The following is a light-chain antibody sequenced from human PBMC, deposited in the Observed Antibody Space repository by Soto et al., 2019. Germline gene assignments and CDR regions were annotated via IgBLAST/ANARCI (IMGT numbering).Light chain of an antibody. CDR2: AAS. CDR3: QQYYGVPS. CDR1: QGINTY. V-gene: IGKV1D-8*01. J-gene: IGKJ4*01. Sequence: VIWMTXXXLLVLESTGDRITINCRVSQGINTYLTWYQQKPGKAPELLIYAASTLQSGVPSRFSGSGSGTDFTLTITYLQSEDFATYYCQQYYGVPSFGGGTKVDIK.